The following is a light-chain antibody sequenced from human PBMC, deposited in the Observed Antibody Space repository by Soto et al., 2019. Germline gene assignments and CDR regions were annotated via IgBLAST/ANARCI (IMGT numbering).Light chain of an antibody. J-gene: IGLJ2*01. CDR2: SNN. CDR1: SSNIGVNT. CDR3: AAWDDTLDGHGV. Sequence: QSVLTQPPSASGTPGQRVTISCSGSSSNIGVNTVNWYQQLPGTAPKLLIYSNNQRPSGVPDRFSGSKSGTSASLAISGLQSEDDAHYYCAAWDDTLDGHGVFGGGTKLTVL. V-gene: IGLV1-44*01.